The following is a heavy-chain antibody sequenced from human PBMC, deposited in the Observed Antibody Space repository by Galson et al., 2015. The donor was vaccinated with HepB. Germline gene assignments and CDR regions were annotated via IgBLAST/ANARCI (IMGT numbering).Heavy chain of an antibody. CDR2: INPNSGGT. J-gene: IGHJ3*02. D-gene: IGHD2-2*01. V-gene: IGHV1-2*04. CDR3: ARSDPRYCSSTSCRVPFDI. Sequence: SVKVSCKASGYTFTGYYMHWVRQAPGQGLEWMGWINPNSGGTNYAQKFQGWVTMTRDTSISAAYMELSRLRSDDTAVYYCARSDPRYCSSTSCRVPFDIWGQGTMVTVSS. CDR1: GYTFTGYY.